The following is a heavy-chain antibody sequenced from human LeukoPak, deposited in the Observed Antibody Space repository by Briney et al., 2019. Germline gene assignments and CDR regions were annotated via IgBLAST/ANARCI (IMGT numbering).Heavy chain of an antibody. CDR3: ARSPAVVGRVISSYPVPNNWFDP. D-gene: IGHD2-15*01. CDR1: GYTFTSYD. CDR2: MNPNSGNT. V-gene: IGHV1-8*01. Sequence: ASVKVSCKASGYTFTSYDINWVRQATGQGLEWMGWMNPNSGNTGYAQKFQGRVTMTRNTSISTAYMELSSLRSEDTAVYYCARSPAVVGRVISSYPVPNNWFDPWGQGTLVTVSS. J-gene: IGHJ5*02.